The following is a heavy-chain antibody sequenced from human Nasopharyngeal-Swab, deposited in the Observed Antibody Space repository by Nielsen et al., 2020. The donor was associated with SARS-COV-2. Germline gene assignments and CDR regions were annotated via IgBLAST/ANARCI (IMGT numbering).Heavy chain of an antibody. CDR3: ARGLSGIVPAPILGLGPYYSYYYMDV. V-gene: IGHV6-1*01. CDR2: TYSRSKWYY. D-gene: IGHD2-2*01. J-gene: IGHJ6*03. Sequence: WIRQSPSRGLEWLGRTYSRSKWYYDYAVSVKSRITINPDTSKNQFSLQLNSVTAADTAVYYCARGLSGIVPAPILGLGPYYSYYYMDVWGKGTTVTVSS.